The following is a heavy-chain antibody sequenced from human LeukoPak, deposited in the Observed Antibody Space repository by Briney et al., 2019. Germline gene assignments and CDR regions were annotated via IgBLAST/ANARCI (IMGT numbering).Heavy chain of an antibody. V-gene: IGHV3-23*01. CDR1: GFTFSDYA. Sequence: HAGGSLRLSCTASGFTFSDYAMSWVRQAPGKGLEWVSLISKSGSNTHYADSVKGRFTISRDNSKNTLFVQMNSLRAEDTAVYYCAKDLDSSDRYGDNWFDPWGQGTRVTVSS. D-gene: IGHD3/OR15-3a*01. J-gene: IGHJ5*02. CDR2: ISKSGSNT. CDR3: AKDLDSSDRYGDNWFDP.